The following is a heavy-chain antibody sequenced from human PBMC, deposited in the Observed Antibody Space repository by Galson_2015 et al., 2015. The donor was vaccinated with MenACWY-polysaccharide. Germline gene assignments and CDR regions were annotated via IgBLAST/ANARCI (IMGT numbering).Heavy chain of an antibody. Sequence: QSGAEVKKPGESLKISCKGSGYSFTNYWIGWVRQMPGKGLEWMGIIYPGDSDTRYSPSFQGQVTISADKSINTAYLQMNSLRVEDTAVYYCARVQGGYSNDWHHPYYFDYWGQGTLVTVSS. CDR2: IYPGDSDT. V-gene: IGHV5-51*01. J-gene: IGHJ4*02. CDR3: ARVQGGYSNDWHHPYYFDY. CDR1: GYSFTNYW. D-gene: IGHD6-13*01.